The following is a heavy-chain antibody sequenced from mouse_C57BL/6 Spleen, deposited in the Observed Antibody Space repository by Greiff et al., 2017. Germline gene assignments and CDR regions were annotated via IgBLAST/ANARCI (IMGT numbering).Heavy chain of an antibody. D-gene: IGHD1-1*01. V-gene: IGHV1-19*01. J-gene: IGHJ1*03. Sequence: EVQLQQSGPVLVKPGASVKMSCKASGYTFTDYYMNWVKQSHGKSLEWIGVINPYNGGTSYNQKFKGKATLTVDKSSRTAYMELNSLTSEDSAVYYCARKNYGSSYGGYFDVWGTGTAVTVSS. CDR3: ARKNYGSSYGGYFDV. CDR1: GYTFTDYY. CDR2: INPYNGGT.